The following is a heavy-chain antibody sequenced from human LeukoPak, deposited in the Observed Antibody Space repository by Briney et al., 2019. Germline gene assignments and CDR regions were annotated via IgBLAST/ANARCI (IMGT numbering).Heavy chain of an antibody. V-gene: IGHV3-30*18. Sequence: GGSLRLSCAASGFTFSSYRMHWVRQAPGKGLEWVAVISYYGSNKYYADSVKGRFTISRDNYKTTLYLQMNSMRAEDTVVYYCAKPYDSSGYYPFDPWGQGTLVTVSS. D-gene: IGHD3-22*01. CDR3: AKPYDSSGYYPFDP. CDR1: GFTFSSYR. J-gene: IGHJ5*02. CDR2: ISYYGSNK.